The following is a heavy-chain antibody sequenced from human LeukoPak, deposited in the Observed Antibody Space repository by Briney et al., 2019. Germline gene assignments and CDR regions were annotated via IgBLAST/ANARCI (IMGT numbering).Heavy chain of an antibody. J-gene: IGHJ4*02. CDR3: ARIMTTVTTVEY. D-gene: IGHD4-17*01. CDR2: ISSSSSTI. Sequence: GGSLRLSCVASGFTFSDYWIHWVRQAPGKGLKWVSYISSSSSTINYADSVKGRFTISRDNAKNSLYLQMNSLRAEDTAVYYCARIMTTVTTVEYWGQGTLVTVSS. CDR1: GFTFSDYW. V-gene: IGHV3-48*01.